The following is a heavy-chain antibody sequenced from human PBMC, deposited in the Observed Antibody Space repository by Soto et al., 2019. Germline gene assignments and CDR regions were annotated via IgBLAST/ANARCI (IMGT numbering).Heavy chain of an antibody. J-gene: IGHJ4*02. V-gene: IGHV3-74*01. Sequence: GGSLRLSCAASGFTFSSYWMHWVRQAPGKGLVWVSRINSDGSSTSYADSVKGRFTISRDNAKNTLYLQMNSRRAEDTAVYYCARDPHSSSWNDYWGQGTLVTVSS. D-gene: IGHD6-13*01. CDR3: ARDPHSSSWNDY. CDR2: INSDGSST. CDR1: GFTFSSYW.